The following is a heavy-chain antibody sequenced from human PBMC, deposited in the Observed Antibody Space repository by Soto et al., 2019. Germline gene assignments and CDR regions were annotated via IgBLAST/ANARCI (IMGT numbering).Heavy chain of an antibody. CDR2: IYSGGST. V-gene: IGHV3-53*01. CDR3: AKGVTIFGVVVYGMDV. Sequence: PGGSLRLSCAASGFTVSSNYMSWVRQAPGKGLEWVSVIYSGGSTYYADSVKGRFTISRDNSKNTLYLQMNSLRAEDTAVYYCAKGVTIFGVVVYGMDVWGQGTTVTVSS. D-gene: IGHD3-3*01. J-gene: IGHJ6*02. CDR1: GFTVSSNY.